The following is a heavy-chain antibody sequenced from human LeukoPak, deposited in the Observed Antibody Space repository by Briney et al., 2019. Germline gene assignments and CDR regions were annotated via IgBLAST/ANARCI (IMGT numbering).Heavy chain of an antibody. CDR2: IYWDDDR. J-gene: IGHJ4*02. V-gene: IGHV2-5*02. CDR3: AHRKNYYDSSVFDN. Sequence: SGPTLVNPTQTLTLTCTFSGFSLNTRGVGVGWIRQPPVRALEWLALIYWDDDRRYSPSLKSRLTITKDTSKNQVVLTMTNMERVDSATYFCAHRKNYYDSSVFDNWGQGTLVTVSS. CDR1: GFSLNTRGVG. D-gene: IGHD3-22*01.